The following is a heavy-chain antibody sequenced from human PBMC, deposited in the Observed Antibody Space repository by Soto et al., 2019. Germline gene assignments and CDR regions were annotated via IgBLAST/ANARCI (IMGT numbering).Heavy chain of an antibody. Sequence: GGSLRLSCAASGFTFTNYAMNWVRQAPGEGLEWVSGIGGSAGSAYYADSVKGRFAISRDISKNTLYLQMNSLRADDTAVYYCTKSGNQIIYYHGMDVWGQGTTVTVSS. V-gene: IGHV3-23*01. CDR1: GFTFTNYA. D-gene: IGHD1-1*01. CDR3: TKSGNQIIYYHGMDV. CDR2: IGGSAGSA. J-gene: IGHJ6*02.